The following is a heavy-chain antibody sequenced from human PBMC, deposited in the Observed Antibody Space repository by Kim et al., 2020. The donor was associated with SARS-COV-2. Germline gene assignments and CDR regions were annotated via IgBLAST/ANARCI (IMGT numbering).Heavy chain of an antibody. J-gene: IGHJ6*02. V-gene: IGHV3-23*01. CDR3: AKHVKGYFYYGMDV. D-gene: IGHD3-16*01. Sequence: YADSVKGRFTISRDNARNTVCLQRNSLRAEDTAVYYCAKHVKGYFYYGMDVWGQGTTVTVSS.